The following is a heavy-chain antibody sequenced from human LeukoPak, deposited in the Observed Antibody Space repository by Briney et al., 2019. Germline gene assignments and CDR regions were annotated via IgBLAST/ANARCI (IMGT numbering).Heavy chain of an antibody. D-gene: IGHD1-26*01. Sequence: SETLSLTCAVYGGSFSGYYWSWIRQPPGKGLEWIGEINHSGSTNYNPSLKSRVTISIDKSKNHFSLKLSSVTAADTAVYYCARDHSSASYTYYYYYMDVWGKGTTVTVSS. J-gene: IGHJ6*03. CDR3: ARDHSSASYTYYYYYMDV. CDR2: INHSGST. CDR1: GGSFSGYY. V-gene: IGHV4-34*01.